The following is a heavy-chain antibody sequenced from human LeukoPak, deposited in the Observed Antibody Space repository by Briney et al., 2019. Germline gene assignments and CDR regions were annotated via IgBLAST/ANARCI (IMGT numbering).Heavy chain of an antibody. J-gene: IGHJ4*02. V-gene: IGHV4-34*01. CDR1: GGSFSGYY. D-gene: IGHD1-26*01. Sequence: PSETLSLICAVYGGSFSGYYWSWIRQPPGKGLEWIGEINHSGSTNYSPSLKSRVTISVDTSKNQFSLKLSSVTAADTAVYYRARPVGATRAFDYWGQGTLVTVSS. CDR3: ARPVGATRAFDY. CDR2: INHSGST.